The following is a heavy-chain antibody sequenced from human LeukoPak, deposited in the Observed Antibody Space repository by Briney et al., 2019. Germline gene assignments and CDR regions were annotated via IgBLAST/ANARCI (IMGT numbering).Heavy chain of an antibody. CDR2: LSGIGITT. CDR1: GFTFINSA. Sequence: PGGSLKLSCAASGFTFINSAMSWVRQAQGRGLEWVSTLSGIGITTYYADSVKGRFTISRDNSKNALYLQKNRLRAEDTAVYYCAKGIYSSGWSYFDYWGHGTLVTVSS. V-gene: IGHV3-23*01. D-gene: IGHD6-19*01. CDR3: AKGIYSSGWSYFDY. J-gene: IGHJ4*01.